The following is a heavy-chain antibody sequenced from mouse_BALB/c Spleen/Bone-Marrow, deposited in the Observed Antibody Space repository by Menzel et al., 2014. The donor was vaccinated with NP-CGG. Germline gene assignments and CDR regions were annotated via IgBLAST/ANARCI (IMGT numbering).Heavy chain of an antibody. D-gene: IGHD2-1*01. J-gene: IGHJ3*01. Sequence: GSELVRPGASVKLSCKASGYTFTSYLIHWVKQRPGQGLEWIGNIYPGSGSTNYDEKFKSKATLTVDTSSSTAYMQLSSLTSEDSAVYYCTRTYGNYPAWFAYWGQGTLVTVSA. CDR2: IYPGSGST. CDR1: GYTFTSYL. V-gene: IGHV1S22*01. CDR3: TRTYGNYPAWFAY.